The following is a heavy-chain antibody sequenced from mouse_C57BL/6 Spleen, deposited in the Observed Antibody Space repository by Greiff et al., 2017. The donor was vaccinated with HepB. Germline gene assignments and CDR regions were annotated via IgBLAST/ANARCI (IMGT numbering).Heavy chain of an antibody. Sequence: QVHVKQSGAELVKPGASVKLSCKASGYTFTEYTIHWVKQRSGQGLEWIGWFYPGSGSIKYNEKFKDKATLTADKSSSTVYMELSRFTSEDSAVYVCARHEEPYFHFDYWGQGTTLTVSS. V-gene: IGHV1-62-2*01. J-gene: IGHJ2*01. D-gene: IGHD2-10*01. CDR2: FYPGSGSI. CDR3: ARHEEPYFHFDY. CDR1: GYTFTEYT.